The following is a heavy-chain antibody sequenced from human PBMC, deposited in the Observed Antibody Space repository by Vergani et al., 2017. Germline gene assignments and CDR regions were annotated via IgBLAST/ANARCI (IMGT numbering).Heavy chain of an antibody. CDR1: GGSISSHY. D-gene: IGHD3-3*01. Sequence: QVQLQESGPGLVKPSETLSLTCTVSGGSISSHYWSWIRQPPGKGLEWIGYIYYSGSTNYNPSLKSRITISVDTSKTQFSLKLSSVTAADTAVYYCARVRFLEWLLSEYNWFDPWGQGTLVTVSS. V-gene: IGHV4-59*11. CDR3: ARVRFLEWLLSEYNWFDP. CDR2: IYYSGST. J-gene: IGHJ5*02.